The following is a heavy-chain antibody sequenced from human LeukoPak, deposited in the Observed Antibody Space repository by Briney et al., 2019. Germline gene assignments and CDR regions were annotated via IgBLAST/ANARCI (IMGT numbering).Heavy chain of an antibody. V-gene: IGHV1-18*01. D-gene: IGHD3-16*02. CDR1: GYIFTNYG. CDR3: ARDVGLWGSYRYTPGY. CDR2: ISTNSGKT. Sequence: ASVKVSCKASGYIFTNYGISWVRQAPGQGLEWMGWISTNSGKTNYAQNLQGRVTMTTDTSTSTAYMELRSLRSDDTAVYYCARDVGLWGSYRYTPGYWGQGTLVTVSS. J-gene: IGHJ4*02.